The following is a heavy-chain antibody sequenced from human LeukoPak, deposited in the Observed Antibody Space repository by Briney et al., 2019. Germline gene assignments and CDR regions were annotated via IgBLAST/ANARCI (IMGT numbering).Heavy chain of an antibody. V-gene: IGHV3-7*01. Sequence: PVGALRLSCAASGFTFSSYWMSWVRQAPGKGLEWVANIKQDGSEKYYVDSVKGRFTISRDNAKNSLYLQMNSLRAEDTAVYYCARVLRYYYDSSTGWFDPWGQGTLVTVSS. CDR2: IKQDGSEK. J-gene: IGHJ5*02. CDR3: ARVLRYYYDSSTGWFDP. D-gene: IGHD3-22*01. CDR1: GFTFSSYW.